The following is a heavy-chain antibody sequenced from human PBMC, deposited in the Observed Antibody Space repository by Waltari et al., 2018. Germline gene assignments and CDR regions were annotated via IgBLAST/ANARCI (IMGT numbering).Heavy chain of an antibody. CDR1: GYSINSGYY. CDR3: ARRYSTSSPSWDY. Sequence: QVQLQESGPGLVKPSETLSLTCTVSGYSINSGYYWGWIRQPPGKGLEWIANIYHSGSTYYNPSLKRRVTMSVDTSKNQFSLKLTSVTAADTAVYYCARRYSTSSPSWDYWGQGTLVTVSS. J-gene: IGHJ4*02. CDR2: IYHSGST. V-gene: IGHV4-38-2*02. D-gene: IGHD6-6*01.